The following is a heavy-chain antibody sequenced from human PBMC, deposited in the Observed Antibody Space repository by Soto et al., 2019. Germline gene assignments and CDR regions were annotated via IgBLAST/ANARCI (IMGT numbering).Heavy chain of an antibody. V-gene: IGHV4-39*01. Sequence: QLQLQESGPGLVNPSETLSLTCTVSGGSIISSSDYWGWIRQPPGKGLEWIGSIYYSGNTVYNPSLKSRVSISVDTSKSQFSLQLSSVSAADTAVYYCATRGSVAGTSWFAPWGQGTLVTVSS. CDR1: GGSIISSSDY. CDR3: ATRGSVAGTSWFAP. CDR2: IYYSGNT. J-gene: IGHJ5*02. D-gene: IGHD6-25*01.